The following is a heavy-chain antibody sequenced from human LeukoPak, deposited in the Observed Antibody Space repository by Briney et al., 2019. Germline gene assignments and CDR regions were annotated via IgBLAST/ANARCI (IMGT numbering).Heavy chain of an antibody. CDR1: GGSISSGNYY. CDR3: ARASPLCGGSCSYGDKQEGDY. CDR2: INHSGST. D-gene: IGHD2-15*01. V-gene: IGHV4-39*07. J-gene: IGHJ4*02. Sequence: SETLSLTCTVSGGSISSGNYYWSWIRQPPGKRLEWIGEINHSGSTNYNPSLKSRVTISVDTSKNQFSLKLSSVTAADTAVYYCARASPLCGGSCSYGDKQEGDYWGQGTLVTVSS.